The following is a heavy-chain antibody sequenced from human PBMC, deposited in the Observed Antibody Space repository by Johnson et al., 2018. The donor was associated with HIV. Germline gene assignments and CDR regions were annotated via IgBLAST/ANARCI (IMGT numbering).Heavy chain of an antibody. J-gene: IGHJ3*02. D-gene: IGHD4-23*01. CDR2: ICYDGSNT. V-gene: IGHV3-33*06. CDR1: GFTFSSYG. Sequence: QMQLVESGGGVVQPGRSLRLSCAASGFTFSSYGMHWVRQAPGKGLEWVAVICYDGSNTYYADSVRGRFTISRENSKNTLYLQMNSLRAEDTAVYYCAKVGATVVTPRGEAFDIWGQGAMVTVSS. CDR3: AKVGATVVTPRGEAFDI.